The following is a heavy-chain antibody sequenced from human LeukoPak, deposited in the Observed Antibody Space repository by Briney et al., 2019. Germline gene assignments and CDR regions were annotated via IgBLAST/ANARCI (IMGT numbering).Heavy chain of an antibody. D-gene: IGHD6-19*01. CDR2: ISAYNGNT. CDR3: ASESSGWYHRGGFDP. J-gene: IGHJ5*02. CDR1: GYTFTSYG. Sequence: ASVKVSCKASGYTFTSYGISWVRQAPGQGLEWMGWISAYNGNTNYAQKLQGRVTMTTDTSTSTAYMELRSLRSEDTAVYYCASESSGWYHRGGFDPWGQGTLVTVSS. V-gene: IGHV1-18*01.